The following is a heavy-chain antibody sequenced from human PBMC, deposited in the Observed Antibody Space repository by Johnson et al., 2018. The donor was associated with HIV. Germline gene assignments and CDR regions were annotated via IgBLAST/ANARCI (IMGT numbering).Heavy chain of an antibody. J-gene: IGHJ3*02. CDR1: GFTFDDNA. D-gene: IGHD2-21*01. CDR3: AKDISRVRLWAFDI. Sequence: VQLVESGGGLVQPGRSLRLSCAASGFTFDDNAMHWVRQAPGQGLEWVSGITWNSGSIGYADSVKGRFTISRDNAKNSLYLQMNSLTAEDTAFYYCAKDISRVRLWAFDIWGQGTMVTVSS. V-gene: IGHV3-9*01. CDR2: ITWNSGSI.